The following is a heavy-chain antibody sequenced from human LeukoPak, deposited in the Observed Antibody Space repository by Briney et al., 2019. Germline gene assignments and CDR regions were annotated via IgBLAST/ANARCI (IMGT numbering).Heavy chain of an antibody. J-gene: IGHJ4*02. CDR2: ISWNSGSI. Sequence: VQPGRSLRLSCAASGFTFDDYAMHWVRQAPGKGLAWVSGISWNSGSIGYADSVKGRFTISRDNAKNSLYLQMNSLRAEDMALYYCAKAINWGMSSAALDYWGQGTLVTVSS. CDR3: AKAINWGMSSAALDY. D-gene: IGHD7-27*01. V-gene: IGHV3-9*03. CDR1: GFTFDDYA.